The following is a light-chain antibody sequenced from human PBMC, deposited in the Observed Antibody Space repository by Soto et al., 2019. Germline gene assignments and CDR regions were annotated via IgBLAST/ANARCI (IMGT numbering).Light chain of an antibody. CDR1: SSNIGSNT. J-gene: IGLJ1*01. Sequence: QAVVTQPPSASGTPGQRVTISCSGSSSNIGSNTVNWYQQLPGTAPKLLIYRNNERPSGVPDRFSGSKSGTSASLAISGLQSEDEADYYCAAWDDSLNVYVFGTGTKLTVL. V-gene: IGLV1-44*01. CDR2: RNN. CDR3: AAWDDSLNVYV.